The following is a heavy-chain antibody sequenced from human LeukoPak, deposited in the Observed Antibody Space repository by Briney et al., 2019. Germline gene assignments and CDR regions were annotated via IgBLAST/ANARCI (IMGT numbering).Heavy chain of an antibody. D-gene: IGHD1-26*01. CDR1: GGSISNYY. CDR3: ASLGGGGSYLQGAANAFDI. V-gene: IGHV4-59*01. CDR2: ISYSGNT. Sequence: SETLSLTCTVSGGSISNYYWTWIRQPPGKGLEWIGFISYSGNTNYNPSLKSRVTISLDTSKNQFSLKLISVTAADTAVYYCASLGGGGSYLQGAANAFDIWGQGTMVTVSS. J-gene: IGHJ3*02.